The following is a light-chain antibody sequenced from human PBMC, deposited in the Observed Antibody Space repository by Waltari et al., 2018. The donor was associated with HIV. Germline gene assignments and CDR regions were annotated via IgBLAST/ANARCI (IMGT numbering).Light chain of an antibody. CDR2: GKN. J-gene: IGLJ3*02. V-gene: IGLV3-19*01. CDR1: SPRNYF. Sequence: SELTQDPAVSVALGQTVRITCQGDSPRNYFATWYQQKPGQAPVLVIYGKNNRPSGIPDRFSGSSSGNTASLTITATQADDEADYYCNSWDTNPEGVVFGGGTKLTVL. CDR3: NSWDTNPEGVV.